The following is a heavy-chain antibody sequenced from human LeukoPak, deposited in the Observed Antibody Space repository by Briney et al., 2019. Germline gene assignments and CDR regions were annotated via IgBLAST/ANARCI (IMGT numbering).Heavy chain of an antibody. CDR3: ARARAPKNYYYYGMDV. J-gene: IGHJ6*02. CDR2: IWYDGSNK. CDR1: GFTFSSYG. Sequence: GGSLRLSCVASGFTFSSYGMHRVRQAPGKGLEWVADIWYDGSNKYYADSVKGRFTISRDNSKNTLYLQMNSLRAEDTAVYYCARARAPKNYYYYGMDVWGQGTTVTVSS. V-gene: IGHV3-33*08.